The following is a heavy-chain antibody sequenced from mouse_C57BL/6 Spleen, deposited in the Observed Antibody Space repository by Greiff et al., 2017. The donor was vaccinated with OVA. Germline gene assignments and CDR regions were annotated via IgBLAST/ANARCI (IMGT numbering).Heavy chain of an antibody. CDR2: INPNNGGT. Sequence: VQLQQSGPELVKPGASVKISCKASGYTFTDYYMNWVKQSHGKSLEWIGDINPNNGGTSYNQKFKGKATLTVDKSSSTAYMELRSLTSEDSAVYYCARSIYDGYYPYAMDYWGQGTSVTVSS. CDR3: ARSIYDGYYPYAMDY. J-gene: IGHJ4*01. V-gene: IGHV1-26*01. CDR1: GYTFTDYY. D-gene: IGHD2-3*01.